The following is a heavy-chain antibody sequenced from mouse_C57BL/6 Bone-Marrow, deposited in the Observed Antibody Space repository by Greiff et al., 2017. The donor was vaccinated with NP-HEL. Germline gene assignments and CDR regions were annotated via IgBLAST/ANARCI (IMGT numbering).Heavy chain of an antibody. J-gene: IGHJ2*01. CDR1: GFTFSSYA. D-gene: IGHD1-1*02. Sequence: EVKLVESGGGLVKPGGSLKLSCAASGFTFSSYAMSLVRQTPEKRLEWVATISDGGSYTYYPDNVKGRFTISRDNAKNNLYLQMSHLKSEDTAMYYCARDMERGFDYWGQGTTLTVSS. V-gene: IGHV5-4*01. CDR2: ISDGGSYT. CDR3: ARDMERGFDY.